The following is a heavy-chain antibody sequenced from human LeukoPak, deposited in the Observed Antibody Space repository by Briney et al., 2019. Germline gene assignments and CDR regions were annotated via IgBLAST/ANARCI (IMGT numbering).Heavy chain of an antibody. D-gene: IGHD6-19*01. CDR2: ISGSGDYT. J-gene: IGHJ4*02. V-gene: IGHV3-23*01. CDR1: GFTFSSYT. CDR3: AKVTVGSSGWYLGY. Sequence: GGSLRLSCAASGFTFSSYTMTWVRQAPGKGLEWVSAISGSGDYTYYADSVKGRITISRDNSKNTLYLQMNSLRAEDTAVHYCAKVTVGSSGWYLGYWGQGTLVTVSS.